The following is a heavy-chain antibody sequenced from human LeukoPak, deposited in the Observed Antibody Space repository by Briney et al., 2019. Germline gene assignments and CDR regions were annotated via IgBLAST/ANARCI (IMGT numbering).Heavy chain of an antibody. D-gene: IGHD3-22*01. J-gene: IGHJ1*01. V-gene: IGHV2-5*02. CDR2: ISWDDDR. CDR1: RFSPSTRGVG. Sequence: ESLPTLLNPTQTPTLTSTFSRFSPSTRGVGGGWIRQPPGKALEWLALISWDDDRRYSPSLQSRLTITKDTSKNQVVLTMTNMDPVDTATYCCAHRQDSPNDNYYDSSGSSEHFQLWGEGTLVTVSS. CDR3: AHRQDSPNDNYYDSSGSSEHFQL.